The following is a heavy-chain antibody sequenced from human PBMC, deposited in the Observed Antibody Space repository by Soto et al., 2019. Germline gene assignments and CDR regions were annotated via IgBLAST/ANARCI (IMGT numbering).Heavy chain of an antibody. J-gene: IGHJ6*02. Sequence: QVQLVESGGGVVQPGRSLRLSCAASGFTFSSYGMHWVRQALGKGLEWVAVRSYDGSNKYYADSVKGRFTISRDNSKNTLYLHMNSLRAEDTAVYYCAKDRDIVVVPAAKAYYYYGMDVWGQGTTVTVSS. CDR2: RSYDGSNK. CDR1: GFTFSSYG. V-gene: IGHV3-30*18. D-gene: IGHD2-2*01. CDR3: AKDRDIVVVPAAKAYYYYGMDV.